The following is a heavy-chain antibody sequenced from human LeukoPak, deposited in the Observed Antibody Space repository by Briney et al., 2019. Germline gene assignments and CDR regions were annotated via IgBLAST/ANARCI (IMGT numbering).Heavy chain of an antibody. Sequence: SETLSLTCTVSDGSITNDDWSWVRQPPGKGLEFIGHVHYSGTANYKPSLRSRVTISIATSKQQFFLKLKSVTAADTAVYYCARGWYQLPFDYWGQGTLVTVSS. D-gene: IGHD2-2*01. J-gene: IGHJ4*02. CDR3: ARGWYQLPFDY. CDR1: DGSITNDD. CDR2: VHYSGTA. V-gene: IGHV4-59*01.